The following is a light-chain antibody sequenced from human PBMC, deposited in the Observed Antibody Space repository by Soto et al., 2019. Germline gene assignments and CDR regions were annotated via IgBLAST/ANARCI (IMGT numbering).Light chain of an antibody. Sequence: DIVMTQSPDSLAVSLGERATINCKSSQSVLYSSNNKNYLAWYQQKPGQPPKLLIYWASTRESGVPDRFTGSGSGPDFTLTIIRLQAEDVAVYYCQQYYSSRTFGQGTKVEIK. J-gene: IGKJ1*01. V-gene: IGKV4-1*01. CDR3: QQYYSSRT. CDR1: QSVLYSSNNKNY. CDR2: WAS.